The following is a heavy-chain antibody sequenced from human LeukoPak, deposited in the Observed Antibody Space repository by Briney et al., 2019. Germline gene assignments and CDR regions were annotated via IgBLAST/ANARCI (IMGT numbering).Heavy chain of an antibody. CDR3: ARGSQWLVQYCFDY. J-gene: IGHJ4*02. Sequence: ATVKVSCKASGYTFTSYGISWVRQAPGQGLEWMGWISAYNGNTNYAQKLQGRVTMTTDTSTSTAYMELRSLRSDDTAVYYCARGSQWLVQYCFDYWGQGTLVTVSS. CDR2: ISAYNGNT. D-gene: IGHD6-19*01. V-gene: IGHV1-18*01. CDR1: GYTFTSYG.